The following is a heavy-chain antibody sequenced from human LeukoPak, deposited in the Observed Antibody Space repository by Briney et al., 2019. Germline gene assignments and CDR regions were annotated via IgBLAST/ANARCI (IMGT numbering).Heavy chain of an antibody. D-gene: IGHD6-19*01. CDR1: GFTFSTYW. J-gene: IGHJ6*03. CDR2: INSDGSST. CDR3: ARDGSGWYVHYYMDV. Sequence: GGSLRLSCTASGFTFSTYWMHWVRQAPGKGLVWVSRINSDGSSTNYADNVKGRFTISRDNAKNTLYLQMNSLRAEDTAVYYCARDGSGWYVHYYMDVWGKGTTVTISS. V-gene: IGHV3-74*01.